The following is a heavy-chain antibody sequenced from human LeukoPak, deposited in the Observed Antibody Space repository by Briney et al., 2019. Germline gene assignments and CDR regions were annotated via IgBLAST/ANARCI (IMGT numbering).Heavy chain of an antibody. J-gene: IGHJ6*02. CDR1: GFTVSSNY. D-gene: IGHD1-7*01. V-gene: IGHV3-53*01. CDR2: IYSGGST. CDR3: ARDGNYEGDYYYYYGMDV. Sequence: GGSLRLSCAASGFTVSSNYMSWVRQAPGKGLEWVSVIYSGGSTYYADSVKGRFTISRDNSKNTLYLQMNSLRAEDTAVYYCARDGNYEGDYYYYYGMDVWGQGTTVTVSS.